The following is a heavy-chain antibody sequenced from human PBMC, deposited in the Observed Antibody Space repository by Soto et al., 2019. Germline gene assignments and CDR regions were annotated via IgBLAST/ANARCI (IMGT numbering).Heavy chain of an antibody. D-gene: IGHD3-3*01. J-gene: IGHJ5*02. CDR2: IYSSGGT. Sequence: CTVSGGAISGYYWTWVRQPAGKGLEWIGRIYSSGGTKYNPSLKSRVDMSLDMSKNQFSLRLSSVTAADTAVYYCARGQRFSDSFDPWGQGTLVTVSS. CDR1: GGAISGYY. CDR3: ARGQRFSDSFDP. V-gene: IGHV4-4*07.